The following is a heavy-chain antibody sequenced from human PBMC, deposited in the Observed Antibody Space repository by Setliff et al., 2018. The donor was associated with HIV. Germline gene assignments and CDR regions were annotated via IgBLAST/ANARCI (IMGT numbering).Heavy chain of an antibody. CDR1: GGSISSHY. D-gene: IGHD5-12*01. Sequence: PSETLSLTCTVSGGSISSHYWSWIRQPPGKGLEWVGLIYYTGIPTYKPSLKSRVTISLDTSKNQFSLNLRSVTAADTAVYYCARGDGYRGNDAYYDSRMDVWGQGITVTVSS. V-gene: IGHV4-59*11. J-gene: IGHJ6*02. CDR2: IYYTGIP. CDR3: ARGDGYRGNDAYYDSRMDV.